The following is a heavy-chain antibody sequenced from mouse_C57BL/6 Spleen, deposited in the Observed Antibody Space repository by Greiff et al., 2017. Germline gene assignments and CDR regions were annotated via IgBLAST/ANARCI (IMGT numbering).Heavy chain of an antibody. Sequence: VQLQQPGAELVMPGASVKLSCKASGYTFTSYWMHWVKQRPGQGLEWIGEIDPSDSYTNYNQKFKGKSTLTVDKSSSTAYMQLSSLTSEDSAVYYCARLNYYGSSYFYYWGQGTTLTVSS. D-gene: IGHD1-1*01. CDR3: ARLNYYGSSYFYY. V-gene: IGHV1-69*01. J-gene: IGHJ2*01. CDR2: IDPSDSYT. CDR1: GYTFTSYW.